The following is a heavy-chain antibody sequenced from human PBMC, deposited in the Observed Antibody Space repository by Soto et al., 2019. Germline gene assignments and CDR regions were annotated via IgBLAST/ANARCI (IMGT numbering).Heavy chain of an antibody. J-gene: IGHJ4*02. CDR2: IIPLFGTP. D-gene: IGHD3-10*01. CDR1: GGIFSTYA. Sequence: QVQLVQSGAEVKKPGSSVKVSCKASGGIFSTYAISWLRQAPGQGLEWMGGIIPLFGTPNYAQRFQGRATSTADAATSTAYMELSRLRSEDTAVYYCARDRDDYGSGNYYNRIDFWGQGTLVTVSS. V-gene: IGHV1-69*01. CDR3: ARDRDDYGSGNYYNRIDF.